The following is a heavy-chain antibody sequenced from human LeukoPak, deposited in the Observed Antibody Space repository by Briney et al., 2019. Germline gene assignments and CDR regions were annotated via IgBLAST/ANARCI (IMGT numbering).Heavy chain of an antibody. CDR3: ARDNSEQLFDY. D-gene: IGHD6-13*01. J-gene: IGHJ4*02. Sequence: ASVKVSCKASGYTFTGYYMHWVRQAPGQGLEWMGWINPNSGGTNYAQNFQGRVTMTRDTPISTAYMELSRLRSGDTAVYYCARDNSEQLFDYGGQGTLVTVSS. V-gene: IGHV1-2*02. CDR1: GYTFTGYY. CDR2: INPNSGGT.